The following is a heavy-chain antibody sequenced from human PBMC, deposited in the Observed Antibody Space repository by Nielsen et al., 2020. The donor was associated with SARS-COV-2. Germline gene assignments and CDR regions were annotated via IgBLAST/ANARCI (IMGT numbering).Heavy chain of an antibody. D-gene: IGHD2-2*01. J-gene: IGHJ6*03. V-gene: IGHV3-30*03. CDR2: ISYDGSNK. CDR1: GFTFSSDG. CDR3: ARASRPERIVVVPAANYYYYYMDV. Sequence: GESLKISCAASGFTFSSDGMHWVRQAPGKGLEWVAVISYDGSNKYYADSVKGRFTISRDNSKNTLYLQMNSLRSEDTAVYYCARASRPERIVVVPAANYYYYYMDVWGKGTTVTVSS.